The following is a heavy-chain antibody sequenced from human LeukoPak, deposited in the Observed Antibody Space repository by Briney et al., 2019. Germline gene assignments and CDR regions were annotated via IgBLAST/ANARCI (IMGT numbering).Heavy chain of an antibody. CDR2: ISRAGDRT. CDR1: GFTFSSYS. Sequence: PGGSLRLSCAASGFTFSSYSMNWVRQAPGKGLEWVSSISRAGDRTYYEDSVKGRFTFSRDNSRNTMYLQMNSLRAEDTAVYYCAKDSSDFSKDYWGQGTLVTVSS. CDR3: AKDSSDFSKDY. V-gene: IGHV3-23*01. D-gene: IGHD3-22*01. J-gene: IGHJ4*02.